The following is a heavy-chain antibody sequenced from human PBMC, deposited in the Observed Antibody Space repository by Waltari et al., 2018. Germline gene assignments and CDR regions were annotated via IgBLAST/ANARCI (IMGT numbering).Heavy chain of an antibody. CDR1: GFTFSSYA. CDR2: ISGSGGRT. V-gene: IGHV3-23*04. J-gene: IGHJ2*01. D-gene: IGHD2-21*01. CDR3: AKGGGDCDPSYCWYFDL. Sequence: EVQLVESGGGLVQPGGSLRLSCAASGFTFSSYAMSWVRQAPGKGLEWVSGISGSGGRTYYADSVKGRFTISRDNSKNTLYLQMNSLRGEDTAVYYCAKGGGDCDPSYCWYFDLWGRGTLVTVSS.